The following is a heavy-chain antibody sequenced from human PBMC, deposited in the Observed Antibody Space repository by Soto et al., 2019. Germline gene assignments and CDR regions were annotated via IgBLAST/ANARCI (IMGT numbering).Heavy chain of an antibody. CDR2: ISAYNGNT. CDR3: ARTTGTTPYNWFDP. J-gene: IGHJ5*02. V-gene: IGHV1-18*01. CDR1: GYTFTSYG. Sequence: GASVKVSCKASGYTFTSYGISWVRQAPGQGLEWMGWISAYNGNTNYAQKLQGRVTMTTDTSTSTAYMELRSLRSDDTAVYYCARTTGTTPYNWFDPWGQGTLVTVSS. D-gene: IGHD1-1*01.